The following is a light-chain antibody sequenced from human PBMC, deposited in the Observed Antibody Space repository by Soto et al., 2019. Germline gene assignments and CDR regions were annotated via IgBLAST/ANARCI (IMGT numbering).Light chain of an antibody. J-gene: IGKJ1*01. CDR1: QSISSY. CDR3: QQSYSTPGT. CDR2: AAS. Sequence: DIQMTQSPSSLSASVGDRATITCRASQSISSYLNWYQQKPGKAPKLLIYAASSLQSGVPSRFSGSGSGTDFTLTISSLQPEDFETYYCQQSYSTPGTFGQGTKVDIK. V-gene: IGKV1-39*01.